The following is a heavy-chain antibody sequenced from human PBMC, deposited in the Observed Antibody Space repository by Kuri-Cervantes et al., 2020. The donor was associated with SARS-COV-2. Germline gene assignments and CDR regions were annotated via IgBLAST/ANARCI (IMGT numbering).Heavy chain of an antibody. D-gene: IGHD2-21*02. CDR1: GFTFSSYA. CDR2: IWYDGSNK. Sequence: GGSLRLSCAASGFTFSSYAMHWVRQAPGKGLEWVAFIWYDGSNKYYADSVEGRFTISRDNSKRTVYLQMNSLRAEDTAVYYCARDREVTAYYYGMDVWGQGTTVTVSS. CDR3: ARDREVTAYYYGMDV. J-gene: IGHJ6*02. V-gene: IGHV3-33*08.